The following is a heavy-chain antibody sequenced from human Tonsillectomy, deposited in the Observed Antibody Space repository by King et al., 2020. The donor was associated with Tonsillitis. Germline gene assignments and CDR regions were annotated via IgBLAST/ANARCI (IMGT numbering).Heavy chain of an antibody. D-gene: IGHD3-3*01. Sequence: ITLKESGPTLVKPTQTLTLTCTFSGFSLTTSGVGVGWIRQPPGKALEWLALIYWDDDKRYRPSLKTRLTITKDTSKDQVVLTMTNVDPLDTATYFCALRHSVFFAPSPIRDAFDIWGQGTMVTVSS. CDR1: GFSLTTSGVG. V-gene: IGHV2-5*02. J-gene: IGHJ3*02. CDR2: IYWDDDK. CDR3: ALRHSVFFAPSPIRDAFDI.